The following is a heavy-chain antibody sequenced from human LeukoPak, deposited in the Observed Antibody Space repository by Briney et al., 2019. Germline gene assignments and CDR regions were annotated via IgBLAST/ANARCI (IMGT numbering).Heavy chain of an antibody. Sequence: GGSLKISCKGSGYSLTNYWIGWVRQMPGKGLKWMGIIYPGDSDARYSPSFQGQVTISADKSISTAYLKWSSLKASDTAMYYCARRRDLYSGSYYPFDYWGQGTLVTVSS. J-gene: IGHJ4*02. CDR3: ARRRDLYSGSYYPFDY. D-gene: IGHD1-26*01. CDR2: IYPGDSDA. V-gene: IGHV5-51*01. CDR1: GYSLTNYW.